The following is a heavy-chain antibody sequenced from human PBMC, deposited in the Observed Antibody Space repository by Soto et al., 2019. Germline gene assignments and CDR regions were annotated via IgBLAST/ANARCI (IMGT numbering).Heavy chain of an antibody. CDR2: ISYDGDNE. Sequence: QVQLVESGGGVVQPGRSLRLSCAASGFTFSNYAMHWVRQAPGKGLEWLAIISYDGDNEYYADSMRGRFTISRDNSKNTWYLHTHILGHEDTAVYYCAKDGGPVYCHSTGCSAKLFDYWGQGTLGTVSS. V-gene: IGHV3-30*18. J-gene: IGHJ4*02. CDR1: GFTFSNYA. D-gene: IGHD2-2*01. CDR3: AKDGGPVYCHSTGCSAKLFDY.